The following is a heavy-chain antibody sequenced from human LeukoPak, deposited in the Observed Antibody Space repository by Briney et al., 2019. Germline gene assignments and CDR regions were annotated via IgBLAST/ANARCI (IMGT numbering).Heavy chain of an antibody. CDR1: GFTFSSYA. Sequence: GGSLRLSCAASGFTFSSYAMSWVRQAPGKGLEWVSSIRRSGENTYYGDAVKGRFTISRDNAKNSLYLQMNSLRAEDTAVYYCARSSYSSSWYTQSFLSDYYMDVWGKGTTVTVSS. J-gene: IGHJ6*03. CDR3: ARSSYSSSWYTQSFLSDYYMDV. D-gene: IGHD6-13*01. V-gene: IGHV3-23*01. CDR2: IRRSGENT.